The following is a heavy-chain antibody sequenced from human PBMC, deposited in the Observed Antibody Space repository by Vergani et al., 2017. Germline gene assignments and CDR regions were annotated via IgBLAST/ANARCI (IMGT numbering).Heavy chain of an antibody. D-gene: IGHD6-13*01. J-gene: IGHJ4*02. V-gene: IGHV4-59*08. CDR1: GGSISSHY. CDR3: AITVEYSSSWYKGYYFDY. Sequence: QVQLQESGPGLVKPSETLSLTCTVSGGSISSHYWSWIRQPPGKGLEWIGYIYYSGSTNYNPSLKSRVTISVDTSKNQFSLKLSSVTAADTAVYYCAITVEYSSSWYKGYYFDYWGQGTLVTVSS. CDR2: IYYSGST.